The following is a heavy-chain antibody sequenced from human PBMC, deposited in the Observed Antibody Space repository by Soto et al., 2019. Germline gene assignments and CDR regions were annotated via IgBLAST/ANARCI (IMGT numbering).Heavy chain of an antibody. V-gene: IGHV4-4*02. CDR2: IYHGGNI. CDR1: GDSINSSDW. D-gene: IGHD3-10*01. Sequence: SETLSLTCAVSGDSINSSDWWNWVRQPPGKGLEWIGEIYHGGNIYYNPSLKSRVTISIDKSKNQFSLNLRSVTAADTAVYFFARDHPYGDNWAFDYWGQGALVTGS. CDR3: ARDHPYGDNWAFDY. J-gene: IGHJ4*02.